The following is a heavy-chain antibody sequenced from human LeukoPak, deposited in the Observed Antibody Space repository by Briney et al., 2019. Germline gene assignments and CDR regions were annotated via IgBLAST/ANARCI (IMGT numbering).Heavy chain of an antibody. CDR3: AKDRQNRRSLGFDY. J-gene: IGHJ4*02. V-gene: IGHV3-23*01. CDR1: VFTFSGYS. Sequence: GGSLRLSCAASVFTFSGYSMSWVRQAPGKGPEWVSTISGSGDATYYADSVEGRFTISRDNSKNTLYVQMNSLRAEDTAVYYRAKDRQNRRSLGFDYWGQGALVIVSS. D-gene: IGHD3-10*01. CDR2: ISGSGDAT.